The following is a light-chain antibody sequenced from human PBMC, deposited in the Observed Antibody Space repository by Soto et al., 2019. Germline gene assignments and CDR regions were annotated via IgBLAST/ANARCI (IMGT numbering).Light chain of an antibody. V-gene: IGKV3-11*01. Sequence: TVLTQSPATLSLSPGESATLSCRASRGVSSFLAWYQQKTGQAPRLLIYDASNRASGIPARFSGSGSGTDFTLTISSLEPEDFAVYYCQQRGDWPPTLGGGTKVEI. CDR2: DAS. J-gene: IGKJ4*01. CDR3: QQRGDWPPT. CDR1: RGVSSF.